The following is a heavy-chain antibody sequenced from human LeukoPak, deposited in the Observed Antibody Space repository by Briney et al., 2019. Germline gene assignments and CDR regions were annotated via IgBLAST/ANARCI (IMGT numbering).Heavy chain of an antibody. CDR3: ARLPSRSSGWLNYYYYGMDV. D-gene: IGHD6-19*01. J-gene: IGHJ6*02. Sequence: GGSLGLSCAASGFTFSDYYMSWIRQAPGKGLEWVSYISSSGSTIYYADSVKGRFTISRDNAKNSLYLQMNSLRAEDTAVYYCARLPSRSSGWLNYYYYGMDVWGQGTTVTVSS. CDR1: GFTFSDYY. CDR2: ISSSGSTI. V-gene: IGHV3-11*01.